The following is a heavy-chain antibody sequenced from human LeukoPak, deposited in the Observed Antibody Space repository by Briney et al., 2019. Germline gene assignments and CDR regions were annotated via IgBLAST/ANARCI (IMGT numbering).Heavy chain of an antibody. D-gene: IGHD6-19*01. CDR3: ARHYTSGWDFDY. CDR1: GASINSYY. CDR2: IYYSGST. V-gene: IGHV4-59*08. J-gene: IGHJ4*02. Sequence: PSETLSLTCTVSGASINSYYWSWVRQPPGKGLEWIEYIYYSGSTSCNPSLKSRVTISVDTSKNQFSLKLTSVTAADTAVYYCARHYTSGWDFDYWGQGTLVTVSS.